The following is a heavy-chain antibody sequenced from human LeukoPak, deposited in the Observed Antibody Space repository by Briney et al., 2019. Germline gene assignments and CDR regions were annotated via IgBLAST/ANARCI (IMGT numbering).Heavy chain of an antibody. CDR2: INHSGST. CDR1: GGSISSYY. D-gene: IGHD3-10*01. V-gene: IGHV4-34*01. J-gene: IGHJ5*02. Sequence: SETLSLTCTVSGGSISSYYWSWIRQPAGKGLEWIGEINHSGSTNYNPSLKSRVTISVDTSKNQFSLKLSSVTAANTAVYYCARHSYYYGSENDPWGQGTLVTVSS. CDR3: ARHSYYYGSENDP.